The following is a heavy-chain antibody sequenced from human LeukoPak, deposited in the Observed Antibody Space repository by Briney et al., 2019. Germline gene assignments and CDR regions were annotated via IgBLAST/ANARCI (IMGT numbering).Heavy chain of an antibody. D-gene: IGHD3-3*01. CDR3: AAGPSGRPVW. J-gene: IGHJ4*02. Sequence: SVKVSCKASGGTFSSYAISWVRQAPGQGLEWMGRIIPILGIANYAQKFQGRVTITADKSTSTAYTELSSLRSEDTAVYYCAAGPSGRPVWWGQGTLVTVSS. V-gene: IGHV1-69*04. CDR2: IIPILGIA. CDR1: GGTFSSYA.